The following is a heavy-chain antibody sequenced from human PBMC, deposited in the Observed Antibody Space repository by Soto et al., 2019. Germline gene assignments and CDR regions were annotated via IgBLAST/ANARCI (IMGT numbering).Heavy chain of an antibody. CDR3: GRAPGGTGIVDY. Sequence: GGSLRLSCAASGFTFSSYWMQWVRQAPGKGLVWVSRINSEGTTTTYADSVKGRFTISRDNAKNTLYLQMNSLRAEDTAVYYCGRAPGGTGIVDYWGQGTLVTVSS. CDR2: INSEGTTT. J-gene: IGHJ4*02. D-gene: IGHD7-27*01. V-gene: IGHV3-74*01. CDR1: GFTFSSYW.